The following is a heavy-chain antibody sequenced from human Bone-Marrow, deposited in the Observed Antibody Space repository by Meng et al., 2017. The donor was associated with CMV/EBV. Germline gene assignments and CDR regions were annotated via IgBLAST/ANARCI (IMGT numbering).Heavy chain of an antibody. CDR2: ISYDASNK. CDR1: GFTFSNYG. J-gene: IGHJ4*02. CDR3: ARGSLSSDYGDPSAADY. D-gene: IGHD4-17*01. Sequence: GESLKISCAASGFTFSNYGLHWVRQAPGKGLEWVAVISYDASNKYYADSVKGRFTISRDNAKNSLYLQMNSLRAEDTAVYYCARGSLSSDYGDPSAADYWGQGTLVTVSS. V-gene: IGHV3-30-3*01.